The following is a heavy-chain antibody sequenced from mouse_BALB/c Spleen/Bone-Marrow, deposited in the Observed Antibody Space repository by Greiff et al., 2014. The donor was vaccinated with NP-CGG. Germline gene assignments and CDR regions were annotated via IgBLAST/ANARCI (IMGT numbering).Heavy chain of an antibody. J-gene: IGHJ4*01. D-gene: IGHD2-14*01. Sequence: VQRVESGAELMKPGASVKISCKATGYTFSSYRIEWVKQRPGHGLEWIGEILPGNGSTNYNEKFKGKATFTAETSSNTAYMQLSSLTSEDSAVYYCARSKVLYAMDYWGQGTSVTVSS. CDR1: GYTFSSYR. V-gene: IGHV1-9*01. CDR3: ARSKVLYAMDY. CDR2: ILPGNGST.